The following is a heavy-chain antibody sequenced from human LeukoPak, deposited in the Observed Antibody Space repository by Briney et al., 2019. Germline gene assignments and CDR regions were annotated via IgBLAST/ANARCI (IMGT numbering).Heavy chain of an antibody. V-gene: IGHV3-23*01. D-gene: IGHD3-16*01. J-gene: IGHJ5*02. Sequence: GGSLRLSCAASGFTFSSYAMSWVRQAPGKGLEWVSAISGSGGSTYYADSVKGRFTISRDNSKNTLYLQMSSLRAEDTAVYYCAKTPVRGELYRNWFDPWGQGTLVTVSS. CDR2: ISGSGGST. CDR1: GFTFSSYA. CDR3: AKTPVRGELYRNWFDP.